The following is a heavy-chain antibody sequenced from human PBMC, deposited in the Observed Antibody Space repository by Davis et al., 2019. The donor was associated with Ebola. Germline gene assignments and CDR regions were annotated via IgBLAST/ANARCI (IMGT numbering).Heavy chain of an antibody. V-gene: IGHV3-33*08. D-gene: IGHD5-18*01. CDR1: GFTFSDYY. Sequence: GGSLRLSCAASGFTFSDYYMSWIRQAPGKGLEWVAVIWYDGSNKYYADSVKGRFTISRDNSKNTLYLQMNSLRAEDTAVYYCARDRGYSYALDYWGQGTLVTVSS. CDR2: IWYDGSNK. CDR3: ARDRGYSYALDY. J-gene: IGHJ4*02.